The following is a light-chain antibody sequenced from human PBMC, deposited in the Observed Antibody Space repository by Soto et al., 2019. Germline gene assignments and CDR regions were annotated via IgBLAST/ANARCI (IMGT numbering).Light chain of an antibody. V-gene: IGLV2-14*01. CDR1: SSDVGGYNY. CDR3: SSYTSSITYV. J-gene: IGLJ1*01. CDR2: EVS. Sequence: QSLLTQPASVSGSPGQSITISCTGTSSDVGGYNYVSWYQHHPGKAPKLIIYEVSNRPSGVSNRFSGSKPGNTASLTISGLQAEDETDYYCSSYTSSITYVFGTGTKVTVL.